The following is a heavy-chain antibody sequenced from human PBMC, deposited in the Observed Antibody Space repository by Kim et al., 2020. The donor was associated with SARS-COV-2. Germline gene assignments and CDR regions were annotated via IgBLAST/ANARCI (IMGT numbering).Heavy chain of an antibody. V-gene: IGHV4-34*01. CDR2: INHSGST. CDR1: GGSFSGYY. D-gene: IGHD3-3*01. CDR3: ARGGRGVITIFGVVTQRGFGY. Sequence: SETLSLTCAVYGGSFSGYYWSWIRQPPGKGLEWIGEINHSGSTNYNPSLKSRVTISVDTSKNQFSLKLSSVTAADTAVYYCARGGRGVITIFGVVTQRGFGYWGQGTLVTVSS. J-gene: IGHJ4*02.